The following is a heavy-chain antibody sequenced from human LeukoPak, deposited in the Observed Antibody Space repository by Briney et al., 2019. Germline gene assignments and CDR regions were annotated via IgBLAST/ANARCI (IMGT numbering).Heavy chain of an antibody. D-gene: IGHD2-15*01. CDR2: ISSSGSTI. Sequence: GGSLRLSCAASGFTFSSYSMNWVRQAPGKGLEWVSYISSSGSTIYYADSVKGRFTISRDNSRNTLYLQMNTLRAEDTAVYFCAKSPVSSCRGSFCYPFDYWGQGNLVTVSS. CDR3: AKSPVSSCRGSFCYPFDY. V-gene: IGHV3-48*01. J-gene: IGHJ4*02. CDR1: GFTFSSYS.